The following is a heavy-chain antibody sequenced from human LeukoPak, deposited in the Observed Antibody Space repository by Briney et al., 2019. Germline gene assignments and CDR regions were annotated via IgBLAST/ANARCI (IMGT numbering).Heavy chain of an antibody. Sequence: GGSLRLSCAASGFTFSKYWMLWVRQAPGKGLESVSRINTDGTVTTYADFVKGRFTVSRDNADNTMFLQMNSVRDEDTAVYYCATKQWLAPPPDSWGQGTPVTVSS. J-gene: IGHJ4*02. CDR3: ATKQWLAPPPDS. CDR2: INTDGTVT. D-gene: IGHD6-19*01. V-gene: IGHV3-74*01. CDR1: GFTFSKYW.